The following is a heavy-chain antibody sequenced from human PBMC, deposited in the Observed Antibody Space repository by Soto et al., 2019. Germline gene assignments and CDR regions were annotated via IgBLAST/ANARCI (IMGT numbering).Heavy chain of an antibody. Sequence: PGRSLRLSCAASGVTFSSYSMNWFRQGPGKGLEWVSYISSSSSTIYYADSAKGRFTVSRDNSKNTLYLQMNSLRAEDTAVYYWARDFSGHHDALASRGQGTVVPVSS. CDR3: ARDFSGHHDALAS. J-gene: IGHJ3*02. D-gene: IGHD3-10*01. CDR1: GVTFSSYS. CDR2: ISSSSSTI. V-gene: IGHV3-48*01.